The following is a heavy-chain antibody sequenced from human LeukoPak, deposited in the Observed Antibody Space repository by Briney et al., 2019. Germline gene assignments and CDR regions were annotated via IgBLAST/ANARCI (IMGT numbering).Heavy chain of an antibody. V-gene: IGHV3-23*01. Sequence: PGGSLRLSCAASGFTFSGYAMGWVRQAPGKGLEWVSAISGSAGSTYYADSMKGRFTISRDNSKNSLYLQMNSLRAEDTAVYYCAKLQDFYDSTGYSRFPYWGQGTLVTVSS. D-gene: IGHD3-22*01. CDR2: ISGSAGST. J-gene: IGHJ4*02. CDR3: AKLQDFYDSTGYSRFPY. CDR1: GFTFSGYA.